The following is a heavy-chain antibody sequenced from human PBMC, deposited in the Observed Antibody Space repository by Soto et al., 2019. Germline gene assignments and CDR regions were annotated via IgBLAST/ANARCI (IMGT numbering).Heavy chain of an antibody. CDR1: GYIFTGYY. J-gene: IGHJ3*02. Sequence: ASVKVSCKASGYIFTGYYIQWVRQAPGQGLEWMGWINTKTGGTKYAQKFQGRVTMTRDTSINTAYMEASRLRSDDTAVYYCATDKVAFDMWGQGTMVTV. V-gene: IGHV1-2*02. CDR2: INTKTGGT. D-gene: IGHD3-9*01. CDR3: ATDKVAFDM.